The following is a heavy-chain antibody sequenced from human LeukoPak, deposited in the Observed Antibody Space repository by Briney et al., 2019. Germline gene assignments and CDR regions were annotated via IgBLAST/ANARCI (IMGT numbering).Heavy chain of an antibody. CDR2: ISSSSSTI. CDR1: GFTFSSYS. D-gene: IGHD3-22*01. Sequence: GGSLRLSCAASGFTFSSYSMNWVRQAPGKGLEWVSYISSSSSTIYYADSVKGRFTISRDNAKNSLYLQMTSLRAEDTAVYYCAKTFYYGSSGYCNFDYWGQGTLVTVSS. CDR3: AKTFYYGSSGYCNFDY. J-gene: IGHJ4*02. V-gene: IGHV3-48*01.